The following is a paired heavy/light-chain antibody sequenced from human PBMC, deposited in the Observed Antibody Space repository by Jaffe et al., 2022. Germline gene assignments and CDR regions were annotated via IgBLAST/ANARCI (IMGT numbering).Heavy chain of an antibody. Sequence: QVQLVQSGAEVKKPGSSVKVSCKASGGTFSSYAISWVRQAPGQGLEWMGGIIPIFGTANYAQKFQGRVTITADESTSTAYMELSSLRSEDTAVYYCASGTYDYGDYVRGEFDYWGQGTLVTVSS. V-gene: IGHV1-69*01. CDR2: IIPIFGTA. CDR1: GGTFSSYA. D-gene: IGHD4-17*01. CDR3: ASGTYDYGDYVRGEFDY. J-gene: IGHJ4*02.
Light chain of an antibody. V-gene: IGLV1-51*01. Sequence: QSVLTQPPSVSAAPGQKVTISCSGSSSNIGNNYVSWYQQLPGTAPKLLIYDNNKRPSGIPDRFSGSKSGTSATLGITGLQTGDEADYYCGTWDSSLSAVFGGGTQLTVL. J-gene: IGLJ7*01. CDR3: GTWDSSLSAV. CDR2: DNN. CDR1: SSNIGNNY.